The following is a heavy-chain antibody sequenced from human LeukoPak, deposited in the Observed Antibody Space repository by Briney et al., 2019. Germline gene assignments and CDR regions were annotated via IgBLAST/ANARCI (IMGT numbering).Heavy chain of an antibody. Sequence: PSETLSLTCTVSGGSINSDGYYWGWIRQAPGRGLEWIGSMSYSGKSFYNPSLKSRVTLSVDTSKNQFSLKLSSVTAADTAVYYCARSKMGWLQRDWGQGTLVTVSS. CDR3: ARSKMGWLQRD. CDR1: GGSINSDGYY. CDR2: MSYSGKS. J-gene: IGHJ4*02. V-gene: IGHV4-39*01. D-gene: IGHD3-3*01.